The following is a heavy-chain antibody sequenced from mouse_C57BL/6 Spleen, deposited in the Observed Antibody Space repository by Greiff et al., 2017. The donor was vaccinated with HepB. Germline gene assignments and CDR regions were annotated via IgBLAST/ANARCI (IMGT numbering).Heavy chain of an antibody. CDR3: ARRGGRSYAMDD. CDR1: GYTFTSYW. Sequence: QVQLQQPGAELVKPGASVKLSCKASGYTFTSYWMQWVKQRPGQGLEWIGEIDPSDSYTNYNQKFKGKATLTVDTSSSTAYMQLSSLTSEDSAVYYCARRGGRSYAMDDWGQGTSVTVSS. J-gene: IGHJ4*01. D-gene: IGHD1-1*01. CDR2: IDPSDSYT. V-gene: IGHV1-50*01.